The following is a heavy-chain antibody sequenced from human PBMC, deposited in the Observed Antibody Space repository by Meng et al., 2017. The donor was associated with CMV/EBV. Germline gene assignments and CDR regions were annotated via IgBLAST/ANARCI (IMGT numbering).Heavy chain of an antibody. J-gene: IGHJ4*03. D-gene: IGHD6-13*01. CDR2: ISSSSSYI. Sequence: GESLKISCAASGFTFSSYSMNWVRQAPGKGLEWVSSISSSSSYIYYADSVKGRFTISRDNAKNSLYLQMNSLRAEDTAVYYCARVYIAAAGVSDYWGQGTTVTVSS. CDR1: GFTFSSYS. V-gene: IGHV3-21*01. CDR3: ARVYIAAAGVSDY.